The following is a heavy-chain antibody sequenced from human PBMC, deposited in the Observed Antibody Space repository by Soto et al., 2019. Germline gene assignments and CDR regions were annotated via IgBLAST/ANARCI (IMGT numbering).Heavy chain of an antibody. V-gene: IGHV3-66*01. CDR2: IYSSGSK. D-gene: IGHD6-19*01. CDR3: AREASGSGWWSQGSFES. Sequence: EVQLVESGGGLVQPGGSLRLSCAASGFTVTSSYISGFRQAPGKRRNWVSTIYSSGSKYYADSVRGRFIISRDISENTVDLQMNSLTVEDTAVYYCAREASGSGWWSQGSFESWGQGTLVTVSS. CDR1: GFTVTSSY. J-gene: IGHJ5*01.